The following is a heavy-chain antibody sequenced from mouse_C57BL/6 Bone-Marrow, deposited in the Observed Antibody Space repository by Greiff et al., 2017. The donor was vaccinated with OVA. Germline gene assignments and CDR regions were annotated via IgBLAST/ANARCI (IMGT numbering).Heavy chain of an antibody. CDR3: ARDSYGSYYFDY. D-gene: IGHD2-2*01. J-gene: IGHJ2*01. V-gene: IGHV5-4*01. Sequence: EVQRVESGGGLVKPGGSLKLSCAASGFTFSSYAMSWVRQTPEKRLEWVATISDGGSYTYYPDNVKGRFTISRDNAKNNLYLQMSHLKSEDTAMYYCARDSYGSYYFDYWGQGTTLTVSS. CDR1: GFTFSSYA. CDR2: ISDGGSYT.